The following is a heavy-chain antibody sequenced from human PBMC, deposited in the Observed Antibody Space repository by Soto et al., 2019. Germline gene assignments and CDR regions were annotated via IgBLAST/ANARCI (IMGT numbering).Heavy chain of an antibody. CDR2: IYHSGST. CDR3: ARALTVTHFFDY. V-gene: IGHV4-30-2*01. J-gene: IGHJ4*02. D-gene: IGHD4-17*01. Sequence: SETLSLTCAVSGGSISSGGYSWSWIRQPPGKGLEWIGYIYHSGSTYYNPSLKSRVNISVDRSKNQFSLKLSSVTAAVTAVYYCARALTVTHFFDYWGQGTQVTVSS. CDR1: GGSISSGGYS.